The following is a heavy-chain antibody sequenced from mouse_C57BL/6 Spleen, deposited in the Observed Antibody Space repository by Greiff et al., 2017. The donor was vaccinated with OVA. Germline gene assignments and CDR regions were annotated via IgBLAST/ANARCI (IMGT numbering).Heavy chain of an antibody. CDR3: ARLRRIGYFDV. CDR2: INPNNGGT. V-gene: IGHV1-18*01. Sequence: DVQLQESGPELVKPGASVKIPCKASGYTFTDYNMDWVKQSHGKSLEWIGDINPNNGGTIYNQKFKGKATLTVDKSSSTAYMELRSLTSEDTAVYYCARLRRIGYFDVWGTGTTVTVSS. J-gene: IGHJ1*03. CDR1: GYTFTDYN.